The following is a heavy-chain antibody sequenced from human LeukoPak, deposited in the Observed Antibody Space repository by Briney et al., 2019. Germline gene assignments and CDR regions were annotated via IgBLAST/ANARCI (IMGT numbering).Heavy chain of an antibody. V-gene: IGHV1-69*01. D-gene: IGHD6-6*01. CDR1: GGTFSSYA. CDR3: AMFEYSSSSPAFDP. CDR2: IIPIFGTA. J-gene: IGHJ5*02. Sequence: SVKVSCKASGGTFSSYAISWVRQAPGQGLEWMGGIIPIFGTANYAQKFQGRVTITADESTSTAYMELSSLRSEDTAVYYCAMFEYSSSSPAFDPWGQGTLVTVSS.